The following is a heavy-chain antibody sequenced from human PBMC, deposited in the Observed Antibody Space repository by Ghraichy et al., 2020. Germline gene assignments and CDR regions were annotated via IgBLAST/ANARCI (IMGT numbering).Heavy chain of an antibody. CDR3: AKGSRDGDPYFDY. V-gene: IGHV3-23*01. CDR2: ISGSGGST. Sequence: GESLNISCAASGFTFSSYAMSWVRQAPGKGLEWVSAISGSGGSTYYADSVKGRFTISRDNSKNTLYLQMNSLRAEDTAVYYCAKGSRDGDPYFDYWGQGTLVTVSS. CDR1: GFTFSSYA. J-gene: IGHJ4*02. D-gene: IGHD4-17*01.